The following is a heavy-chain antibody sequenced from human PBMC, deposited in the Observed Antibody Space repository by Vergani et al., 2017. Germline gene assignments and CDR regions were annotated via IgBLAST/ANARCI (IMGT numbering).Heavy chain of an antibody. Sequence: QVQLQESGPGLVKPSETLSLTCTVSGGSISSYYWSWIRQPPGKGLEWIGYIYYSGSTNYNPSLKSRVPISVDTSKYPFSRKLSSVTAADTAVYYCARDRRSGSYYDYWGQGTLVTVSS. CDR3: ARDRRSGSYYDY. V-gene: IGHV4-59*01. D-gene: IGHD1-26*01. CDR2: IYYSGST. J-gene: IGHJ4*02. CDR1: GGSISSYY.